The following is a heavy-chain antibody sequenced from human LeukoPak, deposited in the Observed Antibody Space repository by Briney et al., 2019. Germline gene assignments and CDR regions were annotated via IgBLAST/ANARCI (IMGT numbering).Heavy chain of an antibody. CDR3: AKDRELWEVSTGDAVDI. Sequence: SETLSLTCTVSGASISSRGYYWNWIRQHPGKGLEWIGYIAYSGTTNYNPSLKSRASIPQDTSRNQLSLKLQSVTAADTAVYYCAKDRELWEVSTGDAVDIWGQGTMVTVSS. CDR1: GASISSRGYY. J-gene: IGHJ3*02. CDR2: IAYSGTT. D-gene: IGHD1-26*01. V-gene: IGHV4-31*03.